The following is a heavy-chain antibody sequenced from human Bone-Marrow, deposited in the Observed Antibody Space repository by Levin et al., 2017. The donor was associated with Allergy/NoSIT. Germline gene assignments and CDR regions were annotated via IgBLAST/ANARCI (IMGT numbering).Heavy chain of an antibody. V-gene: IGHV4-34*01. D-gene: IGHD3-10*01. Sequence: PSETLSLTCAVSGGSFGGYFWTWIRQTPWKGLEWIGEINHSGSTTYNPSLKSRVTMSVDTSKKQFSLNLTSVTAADTAVYYCVREYYYGSASYVTKPYMDVWGKGTTVTVSS. CDR2: INHSGST. CDR1: GGSFGGYF. CDR3: VREYYYGSASYVTKPYMDV. J-gene: IGHJ6*03.